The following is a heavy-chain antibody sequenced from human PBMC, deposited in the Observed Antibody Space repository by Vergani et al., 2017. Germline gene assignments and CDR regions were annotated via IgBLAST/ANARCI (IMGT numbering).Heavy chain of an antibody. CDR2: ISAYNGNT. V-gene: IGHV1-18*01. J-gene: IGHJ4*02. Sequence: QVQLVQSGTEVKKPGASMKVSCKASGYTFTSYGISWVRQAPGQGLEWMGWISAYNGNTNYAQNLQGRGTMTADTATSTAYMELRSLRSDDTAVYYCAGTAVARPLVFDYWGQGTLVTVSA. CDR3: AGTAVARPLVFDY. D-gene: IGHD6-19*01. CDR1: GYTFTSYG.